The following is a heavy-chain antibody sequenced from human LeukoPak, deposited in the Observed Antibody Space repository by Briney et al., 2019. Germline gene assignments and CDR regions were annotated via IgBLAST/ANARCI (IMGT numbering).Heavy chain of an antibody. J-gene: IGHJ4*02. CDR2: INWNGGVT. CDR3: ARYYDSSGGPFDY. CDR1: GFTFSDYG. D-gene: IGHD3-22*01. Sequence: PGGSLRLSCTASGFTFSDYGMSWVRQAPGKGLEWVSGINWNGGVTNYADSVKGRFTISRDSAKNSLYLQMNSLRAEDTAFYYCARYYDSSGGPFDYWGQGTLV. V-gene: IGHV3-20*04.